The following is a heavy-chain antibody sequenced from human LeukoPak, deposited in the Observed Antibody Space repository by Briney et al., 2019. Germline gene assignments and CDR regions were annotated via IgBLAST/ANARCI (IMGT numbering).Heavy chain of an antibody. D-gene: IGHD3-3*01. CDR3: ARKTYYDFWSGNYWYFDL. J-gene: IGHJ2*01. CDR1: GYSISSDNY. Sequence: SETLSLTCTVSGYSISSDNYWGWIRQPPGKGLEWIGYIYYSGSTNYNPSLKSRVTISVDTSKNQFSLKLSSVTAADTAVYYCARKTYYDFWSGNYWYFDLWGRGTLVTVSS. CDR2: IYYSGST. V-gene: IGHV4-38-2*02.